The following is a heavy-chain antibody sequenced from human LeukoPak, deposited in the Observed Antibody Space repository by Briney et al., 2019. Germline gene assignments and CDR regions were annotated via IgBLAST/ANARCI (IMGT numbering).Heavy chain of an antibody. CDR3: AKVADQYYYYYFYYMDV. D-gene: IGHD2/OR15-2a*01. V-gene: IGHV3-21*01. J-gene: IGHJ6*03. CDR1: GFTFSSYT. Sequence: GGSLRLSCAVSGFTFSSYTINWVRQAPGKGLEWVSSISSSSSYIYYADSVKGRFTISRDNAKNSLSLQMDSLRAEDTAVYYCAKVADQYYYYYFYYMDVWGKGTTVTVSS. CDR2: ISSSSSYI.